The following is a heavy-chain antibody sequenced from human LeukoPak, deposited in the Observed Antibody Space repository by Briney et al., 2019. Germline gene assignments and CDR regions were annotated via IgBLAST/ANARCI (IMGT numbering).Heavy chain of an antibody. V-gene: IGHV4-59*01. CDR3: ATAGMSSVEY. CDR2: IIYSGST. J-gene: IGHJ4*01. CDR1: GAPFSNYY. Sequence: KPSETLSLTCTVSGAPFSNYYWSWIRQPPGKGLEWIGYIIYSGSTKHNPSLKSRVTMSADTSKNQLSLKLNSVTAADTAVYYCATAGMSSVEYWGHGTLVTVSS. D-gene: IGHD5/OR15-5a*01.